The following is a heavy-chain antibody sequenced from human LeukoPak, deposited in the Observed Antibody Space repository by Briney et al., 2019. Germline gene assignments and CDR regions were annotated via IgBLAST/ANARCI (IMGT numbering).Heavy chain of an antibody. D-gene: IGHD3-10*01. CDR1: GGSLSSYY. V-gene: IGHV4-59*01. CDR3: ARVKALRIRGNLISDYLDY. J-gene: IGHJ4*02. CDR2: IYNSGST. Sequence: KPSETLSLTCSVSGGSLSSYYSSWIRPPPGKGLEWIGYIYNSGSTNYNSSLKSRVAISVDTSKNHLSLELTSVTAADTAVYFCARVKALRIRGNLISDYLDYWGQGILVTVSS.